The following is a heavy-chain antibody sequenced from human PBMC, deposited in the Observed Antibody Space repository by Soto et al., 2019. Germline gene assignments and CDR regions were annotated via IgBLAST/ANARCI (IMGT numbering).Heavy chain of an antibody. J-gene: IGHJ4*02. Sequence: ETLSLTCTVSGDSFSSYYWTWIRQPPGKRLEWVAYIFHTGNTNYNPSLKSRVTISVDTSKNQFSLKLRSVTPADTAVYYCAALDGALDYWGPGTLVTVSS. D-gene: IGHD3-10*01. CDR2: IFHTGNT. V-gene: IGHV4-59*01. CDR3: AALDGALDY. CDR1: GDSFSSYY.